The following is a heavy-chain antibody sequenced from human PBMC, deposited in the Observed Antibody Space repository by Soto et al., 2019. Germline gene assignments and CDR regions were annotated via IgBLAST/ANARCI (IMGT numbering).Heavy chain of an antibody. D-gene: IGHD3-10*01. CDR3: AREGDYYGSGSAENWFDP. CDR2: INPDSGGT. J-gene: IGHJ5*02. Sequence: ASVKVSCKASGYAFTGYYINWVRQAPGQGLEWMGWINPDSGGTNYAQKFQGWVTMTRDTSISTAYMELSGLRPDDTAVYYCAREGDYYGSGSAENWFDPWGQGTLVTVSS. CDR1: GYAFTGYY. V-gene: IGHV1-2*04.